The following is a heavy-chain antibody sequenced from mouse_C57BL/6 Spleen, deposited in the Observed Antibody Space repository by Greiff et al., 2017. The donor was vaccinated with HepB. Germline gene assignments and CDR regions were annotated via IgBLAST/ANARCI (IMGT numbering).Heavy chain of an antibody. Sequence: QVQLKQPGAELVMPGASVKLSCKASGYTFTSYWMHWVKQRPGQGLEWIGEIDPSDSYTNYNQKFKGKSTLTVDKSSSTAYMQLSSLTSEDSAVYYCARSRGGGMDYWGQGTSVTVSS. CDR1: GYTFTSYW. V-gene: IGHV1-69*01. CDR2: IDPSDSYT. D-gene: IGHD3-3*01. J-gene: IGHJ4*01. CDR3: ARSRGGGMDY.